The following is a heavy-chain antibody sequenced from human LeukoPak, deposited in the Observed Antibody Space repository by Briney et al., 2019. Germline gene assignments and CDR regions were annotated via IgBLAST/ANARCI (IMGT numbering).Heavy chain of an antibody. J-gene: IGHJ4*02. V-gene: IGHV4-38-2*01. CDR2: IYHSGST. Sequence: SETLSLTCAVSGYSISSGYYWGWIRQPPGKGLEWIGSIYHSGSTYYNPSLKSRVTISVDTSKNQFSLKLSSVTAADTAVYYCARLSNWLTAYWGPGTLVTVSS. CDR3: ARLSNWLTAY. CDR1: GYSISSGYY. D-gene: IGHD7-27*01.